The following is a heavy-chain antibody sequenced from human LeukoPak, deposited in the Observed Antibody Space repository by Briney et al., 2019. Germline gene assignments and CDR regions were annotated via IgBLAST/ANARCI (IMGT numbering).Heavy chain of an antibody. CDR3: AGRINYGDNKYFFDK. Sequence: PGGSLRLSCAASGFTFSSYAMSWVRQAPGKGLEWVSAISGSGGSTYYADSVKGRFTISRDNSKNTVYLQLNRLRAEDTAVYFCAGRINYGDNKYFFDKWGQGTLVSVSS. CDR2: ISGSGGST. D-gene: IGHD4-17*01. J-gene: IGHJ4*02. V-gene: IGHV3-23*01. CDR1: GFTFSSYA.